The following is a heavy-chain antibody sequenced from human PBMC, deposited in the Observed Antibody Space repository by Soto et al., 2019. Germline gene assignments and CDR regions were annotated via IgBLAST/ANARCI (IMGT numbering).Heavy chain of an antibody. J-gene: IGHJ4*02. D-gene: IGHD4-4*01. CDR2: VFYGGT. V-gene: IGHV4-59*01. CDR1: GRSMSSNY. CDR3: ASYRGAFYFDS. Sequence: PSETLSLTCFVSGRSMSSNYWSWIRQSPDKGLEWLGYVFYGGTDYNPSLEGRVSMSVETPKSQFSLKLTSVTAADTAVYYCASYRGAFYFDSWGQGIQVTVSS.